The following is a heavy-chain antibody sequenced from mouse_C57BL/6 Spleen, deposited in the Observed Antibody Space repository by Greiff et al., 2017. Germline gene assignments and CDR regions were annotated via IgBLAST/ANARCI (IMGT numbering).Heavy chain of an antibody. CDR2: IYSRSGNT. Sequence: VQLQQSGAELARPGASVKLSCKASGYTFTSYGISWVKQRTGQGLEWIGEIYSRSGNTYYNEKFKGKATLTADKSSSAEYMELRSLTSEDSAVYFCARSGVYDGYPYYFDYWGQGTTLTVSS. J-gene: IGHJ2*01. D-gene: IGHD2-3*01. CDR1: GYTFTSYG. V-gene: IGHV1-81*01. CDR3: ARSGVYDGYPYYFDY.